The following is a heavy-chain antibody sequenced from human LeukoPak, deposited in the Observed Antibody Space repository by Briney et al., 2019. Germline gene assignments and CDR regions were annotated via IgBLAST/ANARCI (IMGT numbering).Heavy chain of an antibody. CDR2: IYGDGTT. J-gene: IGHJ4*02. Sequence: GGSLRLSCEASGCNVSSHYMTWVRQAPGKGLEWVSLIYGDGTTDYADSVKGRFHISRHNSKNTLYLQMNSLRAEDTAVYYCARGIIYLDYWGQGTLVTVSS. CDR3: ARGIIYLDY. CDR1: GCNVSSHY. V-gene: IGHV3-53*04. D-gene: IGHD3-10*01.